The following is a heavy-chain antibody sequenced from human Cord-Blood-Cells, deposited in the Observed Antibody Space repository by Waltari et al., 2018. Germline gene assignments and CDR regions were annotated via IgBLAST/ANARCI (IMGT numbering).Heavy chain of an antibody. CDR3: ARVGDYDSSGYYAFDI. CDR1: GYTFTSYY. V-gene: IGHV1-46*01. J-gene: IGHJ3*02. D-gene: IGHD3-22*01. Sequence: QVQLVQSGAEVKKPGASVKVSCKASGYTFTSYYMHWVRQPPGQGLEWMGIINPSGGSTSYAQKFRGRVTMTRDTSTSTVYMELSSLRSEDTAVYYCARVGDYDSSGYYAFDIWGQGTMVTVSS. CDR2: INPSGGST.